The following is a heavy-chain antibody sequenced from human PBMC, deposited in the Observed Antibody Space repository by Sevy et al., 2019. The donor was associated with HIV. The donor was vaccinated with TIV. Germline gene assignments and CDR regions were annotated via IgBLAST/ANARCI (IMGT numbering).Heavy chain of an antibody. CDR1: GYTFTGYY. D-gene: IGHD2-2*01. CDR3: ARDRWGPYCISTSCYGSGVNWFDP. CDR2: INPNSGGT. Sequence: ASVKVSCKASGYTFTGYYMHWVRQAPGQGLEWMGWINPNSGGTNYALKFQGWVTMTRDTSISTAYMELSRLRSDDPAVYYCARDRWGPYCISTSCYGSGVNWFDPWGQGTLVTVSS. J-gene: IGHJ5*02. V-gene: IGHV1-2*04.